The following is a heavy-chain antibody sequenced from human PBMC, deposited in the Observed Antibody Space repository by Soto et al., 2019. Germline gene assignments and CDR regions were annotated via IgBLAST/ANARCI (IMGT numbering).Heavy chain of an antibody. J-gene: IGHJ6*02. D-gene: IGHD3-22*01. CDR1: GFTFVSYW. CDR2: INSDGSST. Sequence: PGGALRLSCAASGFTFVSYWRHWVRQAPGKGLVWVSRINSDGSSTSYAGSVKGRFTISRDNAKNTLYLQMNSLRAEDAAVYYCARDGEYSDSRGSPYYYGMDVWGQGTTVTVSS. CDR3: ARDGEYSDSRGSPYYYGMDV. V-gene: IGHV3-74*01.